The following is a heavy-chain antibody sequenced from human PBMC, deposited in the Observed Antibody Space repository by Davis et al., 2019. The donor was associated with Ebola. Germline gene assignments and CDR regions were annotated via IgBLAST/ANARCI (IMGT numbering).Heavy chain of an antibody. CDR3: ARGRGHYESSGGDY. V-gene: IGHV1-46*02. D-gene: IGHD3-22*01. CDR2: INPSGGST. Sequence: ASVKVSCKASGYTFNSYYIHWVRQAPGQGLEWMGMINPSGGSTSYAQKFQGRVTMTRDTSTRTLYMELSSLRSEDTAVYYCARGRGHYESSGGDYWGQGTLVTVSS. CDR1: GYTFNSYY. J-gene: IGHJ4*02.